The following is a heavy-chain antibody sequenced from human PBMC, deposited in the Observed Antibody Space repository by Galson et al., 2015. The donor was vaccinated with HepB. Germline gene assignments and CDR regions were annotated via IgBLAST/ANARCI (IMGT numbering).Heavy chain of an antibody. CDR2: MNPNSGNT. V-gene: IGHV1-8*01. J-gene: IGHJ1*01. Sequence: SVKVSCKASGYTFTSYDINWVQQATGQGLEWMGWMNPNSGNTGYAQKFQGRVTMTRNTSISTAYMELSSLRSEDTAVYYCARGVGATRATLDFQHWGQGTLVTVSS. D-gene: IGHD1-26*01. CDR3: ARGVGATRATLDFQH. CDR1: GYTFTSYD.